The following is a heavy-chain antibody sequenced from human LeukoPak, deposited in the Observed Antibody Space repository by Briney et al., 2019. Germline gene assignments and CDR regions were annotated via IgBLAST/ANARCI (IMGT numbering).Heavy chain of an antibody. J-gene: IGHJ5*02. Sequence: GGSLRLSCAASGFTFSSYWMSWVRQAPGKGLEWVGRIKSKTDGGTTDYAAPVKGRFTISRDDSKNTLHLQMNSLKIEDTAMYYCTPGPRDPWGQGTLVTVSS. V-gene: IGHV3-15*01. CDR3: TPGPRDP. CDR1: GFTFSSYW. CDR2: IKSKTDGGTT.